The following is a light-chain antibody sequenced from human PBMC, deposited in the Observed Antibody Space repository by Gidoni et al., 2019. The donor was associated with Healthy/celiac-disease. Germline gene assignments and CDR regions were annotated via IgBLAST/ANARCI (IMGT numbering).Light chain of an antibody. CDR3: GTWDSSLSAVV. Sequence: QSVLTHPPSVSAAPRQKVHISCSGSSTKIGKNVVSWYQQLPGTAPKLLIFDNNKRPSGIPDRFSGSRSSTSATLGITGLQTGDEADYYCGTWDSSLSAVVFGGGTKLTVL. CDR2: DNN. V-gene: IGLV1-51*01. CDR1: STKIGKNV. J-gene: IGLJ2*01.